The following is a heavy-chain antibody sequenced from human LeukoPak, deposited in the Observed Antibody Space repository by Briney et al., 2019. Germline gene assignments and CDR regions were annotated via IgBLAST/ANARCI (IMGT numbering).Heavy chain of an antibody. CDR2: IYESGAT. Sequence: SGTLSLTCAVYGESLNSYYWSWVRQPPGEGLEWIGEIYESGATEYNPSLKSRVTISMVPSKQQFSLSLSSVTAADTAVYYCARGAWATRLGSWGLGTPVIVSS. CDR3: ARGAWATRLGS. J-gene: IGHJ4*02. V-gene: IGHV4-34*01. D-gene: IGHD2-15*01. CDR1: GESLNSYY.